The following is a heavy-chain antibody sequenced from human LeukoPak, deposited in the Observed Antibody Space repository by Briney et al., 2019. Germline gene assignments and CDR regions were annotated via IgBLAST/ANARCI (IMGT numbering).Heavy chain of an antibody. CDR3: VRAHHPGGWFDP. D-gene: IGHD3-10*01. V-gene: IGHV3-7*04. CDR1: GFSFSSYW. Sequence: GGSLRLSCAASGFSFSSYWMTWVRQAPGKGLEWVASINQDGGEIHYVDSVKGRFTISRDNAKNSLYLQMNSLTAEDTAVHYCVRAHHPGGWFDPWGQGTLVTVSS. CDR2: INQDGGEI. J-gene: IGHJ5*02.